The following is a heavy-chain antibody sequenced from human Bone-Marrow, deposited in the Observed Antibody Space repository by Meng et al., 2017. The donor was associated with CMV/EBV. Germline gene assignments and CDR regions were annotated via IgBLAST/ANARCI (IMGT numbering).Heavy chain of an antibody. CDR2: IKGDGSHT. CDR1: GFTFSDYW. CDR3: VRDGHSWNFDY. D-gene: IGHD6-13*01. V-gene: IGHV3-74*01. Sequence: SLRLSCTASGFTFSDYWMHWVRQTPGKGLLWVSRIKGDGSHTIYGDSVKGRFTISRDNAKNTLYLQMNTLRVEDTAVYYCVRDGHSWNFDYWGQGSLVTVSS. J-gene: IGHJ4*02.